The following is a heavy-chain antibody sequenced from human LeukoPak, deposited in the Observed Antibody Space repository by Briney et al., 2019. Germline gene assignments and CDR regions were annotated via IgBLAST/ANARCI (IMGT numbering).Heavy chain of an antibody. D-gene: IGHD6-19*01. CDR2: INPNSGGT. V-gene: IGHV1-2*02. Sequence: GASVKVSCKASGYTFTGYYIHWVRQAPGQGLEWMGWINPNSGGTNYAQKFQGRVTMTRNTSISTAYMELSSLRSEDTAVYYCARADSSGWHTSSYWYYYMDVWGKGTTVTISS. CDR1: GYTFTGYY. CDR3: ARADSSGWHTSSYWYYYMDV. J-gene: IGHJ6*03.